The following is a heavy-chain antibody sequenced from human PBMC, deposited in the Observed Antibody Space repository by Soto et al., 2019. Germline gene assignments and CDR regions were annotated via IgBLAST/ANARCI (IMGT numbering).Heavy chain of an antibody. J-gene: IGHJ4*02. V-gene: IGHV3-74*01. CDR1: GFTFNNYW. CDR2: INSDGSST. D-gene: IGHD7-27*01. Sequence: EVQLVESGGGLVQPGGSLRLSCAASGFTFNNYWMHWVRQAPGKGLVWVLRINSDGSSTSYADSVKGRFTISRDNAKNTLYSQMNSLRAEDTAVYYCASSLLTPFDYWGQGTLVTVSS. CDR3: ASSLLTPFDY.